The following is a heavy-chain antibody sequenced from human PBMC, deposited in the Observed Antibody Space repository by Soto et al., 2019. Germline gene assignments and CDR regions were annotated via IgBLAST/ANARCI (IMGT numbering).Heavy chain of an antibody. D-gene: IGHD6-19*01. J-gene: IGHJ3*01. CDR3: VKEASGWKSRGSFDL. Sequence: GGSLRLSCVASGVTFTTNAMDWVRRAPGKGLEWVSFISGDGGSGNYADSVKGRFTISRDNSKNTLYLQMNSLRAEDTAIYYCVKEASGWKSRGSFDLWGRGTMVTVSS. V-gene: IGHV3-23*01. CDR1: GVTFTTNA. CDR2: ISGDGGSG.